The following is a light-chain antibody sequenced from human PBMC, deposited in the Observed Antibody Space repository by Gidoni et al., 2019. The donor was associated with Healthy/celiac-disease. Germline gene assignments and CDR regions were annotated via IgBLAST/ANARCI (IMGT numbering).Light chain of an antibody. CDR3: QQSYSTPRT. CDR1: QSISSY. CDR2: AAS. J-gene: IGKJ1*01. V-gene: IGKV1-39*01. Sequence: DIQMTQSPSSLSASVGYRVTITCRASQSISSYLNWYQQKPGKAPKLLIYAASSLQSGVPSRFSGSGSGTDFTLNISSLQPEDFATYYCQQSYSTPRTFGQGTKVEIK.